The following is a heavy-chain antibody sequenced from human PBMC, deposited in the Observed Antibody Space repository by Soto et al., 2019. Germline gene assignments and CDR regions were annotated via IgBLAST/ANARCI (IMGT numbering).Heavy chain of an antibody. Sequence: PGGSLRLSCAASGFTFSSYAMSWVRQAPGKGLEWVSAISGSGGSTYYADSVKGRFTISRDNSKNTLYLQMNSLRAEDTAVYYCARVIPDQLLEYYYYYYMDVWGKGTTVNVSS. J-gene: IGHJ6*03. CDR2: ISGSGGST. CDR3: ARVIPDQLLEYYYYYYMDV. D-gene: IGHD2-2*01. CDR1: GFTFSSYA. V-gene: IGHV3-23*01.